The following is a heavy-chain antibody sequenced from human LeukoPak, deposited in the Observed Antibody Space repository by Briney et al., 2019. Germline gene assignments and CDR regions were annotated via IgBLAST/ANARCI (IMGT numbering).Heavy chain of an antibody. D-gene: IGHD2-2*01. J-gene: IGHJ5*02. V-gene: IGHV3-7*01. CDR1: GFTFNSFW. Sequence: GGSLRLSCAASGFTFNSFWMSWVRQAPGKGLEWVANIKEDGSEKYYVDSVKGRLTISRDNGKNSLYLQVNSLRAEDTAVYYCARSGVVSAAPVRFDPWGQGTLVTVSS. CDR3: ARSGVVSAAPVRFDP. CDR2: IKEDGSEK.